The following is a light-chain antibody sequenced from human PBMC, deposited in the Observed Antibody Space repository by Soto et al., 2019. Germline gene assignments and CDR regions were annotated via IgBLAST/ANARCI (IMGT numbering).Light chain of an antibody. V-gene: IGKV1-17*03. Sequence: DIQMTQSPSAMSASVGDRVTITCRASQGISNYLAWFQQKPGKVPKRLIYAASSLKSGVPSRFSGSGSGTEFPLTISRLPAEDVANYYCLQHNSYPLGFGQGTKVEIK. J-gene: IGKJ1*01. CDR1: QGISNY. CDR2: AAS. CDR3: LQHNSYPLG.